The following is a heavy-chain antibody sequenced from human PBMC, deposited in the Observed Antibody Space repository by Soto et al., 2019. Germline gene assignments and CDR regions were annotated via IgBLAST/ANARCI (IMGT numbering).Heavy chain of an antibody. CDR3: ARGASGDQVDY. Sequence: QVQLQESGPGLVKPSQTLSLTCTVSGGSISSGDNCWSWIRQTPGRGLEWIGHIYNGGSTYSNPSLRSRVSISGETSKSQFSLDLSSVTAADTAVYYFARGASGDQVDYWGQGALVTVSS. CDR1: GGSISSGDNC. CDR2: IYNGGST. J-gene: IGHJ4*02. V-gene: IGHV4-30-4*01. D-gene: IGHD7-27*01.